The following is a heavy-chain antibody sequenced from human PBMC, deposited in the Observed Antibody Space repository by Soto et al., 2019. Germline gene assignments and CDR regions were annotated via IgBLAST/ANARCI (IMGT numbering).Heavy chain of an antibody. CDR3: TRGNHVGVLNADDLGS. CDR1: GFSFTRNYW. V-gene: IGHV5-51*01. CDR2: IDPRNSNT. J-gene: IGHJ5*02. Sequence: PGESLKISSKGSGFSFTRNYWIAWARQMPGKGLEWMGIIDPRNSNTMYSPSFQGQVSISVDTSITPTYLQWSSLKASDTAIYYCTRGNHVGVLNADDLGSWGQGSLGNV. D-gene: IGHD3-16*01.